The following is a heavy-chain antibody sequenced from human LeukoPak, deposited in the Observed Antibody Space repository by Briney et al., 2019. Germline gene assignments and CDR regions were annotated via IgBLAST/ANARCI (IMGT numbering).Heavy chain of an antibody. V-gene: IGHV3-23*01. CDR2: ISGSGGST. Sequence: GGSLRLSCAASGFTFSSYAMSWVRQAPGNGLEWVSAISGSGGSTYYADSVKGRFTISRDNSKNTLYLQMNSLRAEDTAVYYCAKDGEYSSSSKTDYYNYYGLDVWGQGTTVTVSS. J-gene: IGHJ6*02. D-gene: IGHD6-6*01. CDR1: GFTFSSYA. CDR3: AKDGEYSSSSKTDYYNYYGLDV.